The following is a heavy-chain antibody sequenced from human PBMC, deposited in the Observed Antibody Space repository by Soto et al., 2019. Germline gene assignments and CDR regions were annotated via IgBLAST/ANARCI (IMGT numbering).Heavy chain of an antibody. CDR1: GLTVSGKKY. D-gene: IGHD1-1*01. Sequence: VGSLRLSGAAFGLTVSGKKYVAWVRQAPGKGLEWVSALYDVDGSFYADSVKGRFTTSSDSSKTTVYLQMNGLRPDDTAVYYCASWHEREHAYDVWGQGTTVTVSS. CDR2: LYDVDGS. CDR3: ASWHEREHAYDV. V-gene: IGHV3-53*01. J-gene: IGHJ3*01.